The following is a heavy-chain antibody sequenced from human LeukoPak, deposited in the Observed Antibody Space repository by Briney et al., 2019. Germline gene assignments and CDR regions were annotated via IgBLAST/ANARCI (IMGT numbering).Heavy chain of an antibody. CDR2: ISNDGFKK. D-gene: IGHD3-10*01. V-gene: IGHV3-30*03. J-gene: IGHJ4*02. Sequence: GRSLILSCAASGFTFSTYAMHWVRQAPGKGLEWVALISNDGFKKYYPDSVEGRFIISRDNSKNMLFLQMNSLRTEDTAVYYCAPSPNYGSGTSGYWGQGTQVTVSS. CDR3: APSPNYGSGTSGY. CDR1: GFTFSTYA.